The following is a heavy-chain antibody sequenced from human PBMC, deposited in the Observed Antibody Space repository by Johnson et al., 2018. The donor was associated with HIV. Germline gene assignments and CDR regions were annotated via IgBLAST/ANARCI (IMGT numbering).Heavy chain of an antibody. CDR3: TRVARGDSSGHDAFDI. Sequence: VQLVESGGDVVQPGRSLRLSCAASGFTFSSYWMHWVRQAPGKGLVWVSYISSSGSTIYYADSVKGRFTLSRDNAKNSLYLQMNSLRAEDTALYYCTRVARGDSSGHDAFDIWGQGTMVTVSS. CDR2: ISSSGSTI. V-gene: IGHV3-48*04. J-gene: IGHJ3*02. CDR1: GFTFSSYW. D-gene: IGHD3-22*01.